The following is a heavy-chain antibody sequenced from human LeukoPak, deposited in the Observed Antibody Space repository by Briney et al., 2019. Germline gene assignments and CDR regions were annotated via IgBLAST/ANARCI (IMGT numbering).Heavy chain of an antibody. V-gene: IGHV5-51*01. Sequence: GESLKISCKGSGYSFTSYWTGWVRQMPGKGLEWMGIIYPGDSDTRYSPSFQGQVTISADKSISTAYLQWSSLKASDTAMYYFARPRYSYGPADAFDIWGQGTMVTVSS. D-gene: IGHD5-18*01. J-gene: IGHJ3*02. CDR3: ARPRYSYGPADAFDI. CDR2: IYPGDSDT. CDR1: GYSFTSYW.